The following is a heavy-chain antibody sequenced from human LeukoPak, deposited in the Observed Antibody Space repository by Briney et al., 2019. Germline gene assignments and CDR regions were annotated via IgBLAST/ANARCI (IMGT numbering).Heavy chain of an antibody. CDR1: GGSFSGYY. V-gene: IGHV4-34*01. CDR2: INHGGST. D-gene: IGHD6-13*01. J-gene: IGHJ4*02. Sequence: SETLSLTCAVYGGSFSGYYWSWIRQPPGKGLEWIGEINHGGSTNYNPSLKSRVTISVDTSKNQFSLKLSSVTAADTAVYYCARSGIAAADFDYWGQGTLVTVSS. CDR3: ARSGIAAADFDY.